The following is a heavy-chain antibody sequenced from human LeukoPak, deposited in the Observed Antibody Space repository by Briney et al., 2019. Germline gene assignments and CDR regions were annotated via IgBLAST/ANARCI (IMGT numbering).Heavy chain of an antibody. CDR3: ARGHMGYCSGGSCYPPDY. J-gene: IGHJ4*02. CDR1: GGSFSGYY. CDR2: INHSGST. D-gene: IGHD2-15*01. Sequence: PSETLSLTCAVYGGSFSGYYWSWIRQPPGKGREWIGEINHSGSTNYNPSLKSRVTVSVDTSKNQFSLKLSSVTAADTAVYYCARGHMGYCSGGSCYPPDYWGQGTLVTVSS. V-gene: IGHV4-34*01.